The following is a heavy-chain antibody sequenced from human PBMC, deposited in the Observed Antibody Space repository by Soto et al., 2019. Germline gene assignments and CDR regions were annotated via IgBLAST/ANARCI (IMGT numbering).Heavy chain of an antibody. V-gene: IGHV1-69*01. D-gene: IGHD3-10*02. J-gene: IGHJ4*02. CDR1: GGPSNNYG. CDR2: IVPVFGTA. Sequence: QVQLIQSGAEVKTSRSSVKVSCKALGGPSNNYGDSWVRQAPGQGLEWMGGIVPVFGTANYAPKFHGRLRIIADDSSRTVNMELRSLTSHDTVDYYRAKLQGSGSYYDDDYLGQGTLVTVSS. CDR3: AKLQGSGSYYDDDY.